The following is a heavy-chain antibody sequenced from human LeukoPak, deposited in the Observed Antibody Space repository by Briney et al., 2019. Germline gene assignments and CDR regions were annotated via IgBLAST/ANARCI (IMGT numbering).Heavy chain of an antibody. CDR3: ARDAPQRQTYYDFNRHPNWFDP. D-gene: IGHD3-3*01. Sequence: SETLSLTCTVSGGSISSSSYYWGWIRQPPGKGLEWIGSIYYSGSTYYNPSLKSRVTISVDTSKNQFSLKLSSVTAADTAVYYCARDAPQRQTYYDFNRHPNWFDPWGQGTLVTVSS. CDR1: GGSISSSSYY. CDR2: IYYSGST. J-gene: IGHJ5*02. V-gene: IGHV4-39*07.